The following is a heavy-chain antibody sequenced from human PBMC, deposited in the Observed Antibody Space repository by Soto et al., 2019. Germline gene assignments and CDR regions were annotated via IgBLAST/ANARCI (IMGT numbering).Heavy chain of an antibody. D-gene: IGHD1-1*01. Sequence: EVQLVESGRGLVKPGESLRLSCAASGFTFTNTWMNWVRQAPGKGPEWVGRVKTKAEGGTTDYAAPAKGRFTISRDDSINTVYLQMNSLKIEDTALYYCTSRIRTTNDYWGQGTLVTVSS. V-gene: IGHV3-15*07. CDR1: GFTFTNTW. CDR3: TSRIRTTNDY. J-gene: IGHJ4*02. CDR2: VKTKAEGGTT.